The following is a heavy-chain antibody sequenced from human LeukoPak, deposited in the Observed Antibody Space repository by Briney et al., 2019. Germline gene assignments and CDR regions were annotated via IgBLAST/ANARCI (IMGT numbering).Heavy chain of an antibody. CDR2: IIPIFGTA. CDR1: GGTFSSYA. CDR3: ARAWSGYSYHYYYMDV. D-gene: IGHD3-3*01. Sequence: SVKVSCKASGGTFSSYAISWVRQAPGQGLEWMGGIIPIFGTANYAQKFQGRVTITADESTSTAYMELSSLRSEDTAVYYCARAWSGYSYHYYYMDVWGKGTTVTVSS. J-gene: IGHJ6*03. V-gene: IGHV1-69*13.